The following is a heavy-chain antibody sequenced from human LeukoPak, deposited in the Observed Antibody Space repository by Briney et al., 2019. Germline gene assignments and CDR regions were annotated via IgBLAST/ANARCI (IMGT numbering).Heavy chain of an antibody. J-gene: IGHJ6*02. D-gene: IGHD2-2*01. V-gene: IGHV3-30*19. CDR3: AKVVVPAASYYYYYGMDV. Sequence: GGSLRLSCAASGFTFSSYGMHWVRQAPGKGLEWVAVISYDGSNKYYADSVKGRFTISRDNSKNTLYLQMNSLRAEDTAVYYCAKVVVPAASYYYYYGMDVWGQGTTVTVSS. CDR1: GFTFSSYG. CDR2: ISYDGSNK.